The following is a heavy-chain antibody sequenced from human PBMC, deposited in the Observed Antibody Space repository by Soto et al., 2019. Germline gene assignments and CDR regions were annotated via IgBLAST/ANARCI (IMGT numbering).Heavy chain of an antibody. D-gene: IGHD2-15*01. Sequence: SETLSLTCTVSGGSISSYYWSRIRQPPGKGLEWIGYIYYSGSTNYNPSLKSRVTISVDTSKNQFSLKLSSVTAADTAVYYCARHGGYCSGGSCYTAFYFDYWGQGTLVTVSS. J-gene: IGHJ4*02. CDR3: ARHGGYCSGGSCYTAFYFDY. CDR1: GGSISSYY. CDR2: IYYSGST. V-gene: IGHV4-59*08.